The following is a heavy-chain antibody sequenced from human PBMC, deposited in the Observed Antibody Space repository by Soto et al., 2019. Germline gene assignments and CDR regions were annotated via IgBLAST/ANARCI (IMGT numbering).Heavy chain of an antibody. D-gene: IGHD3-10*01. CDR2: ISGSGGST. CDR3: AKGDGFTGY. J-gene: IGHJ4*02. Sequence: LRLSCAASGFTFSSYAMSWFRQAPGKGLEWVSAISGSGGSTYYADSVKGRFTISRDNSKNTLYLQVNSLRAEDTAVYYCAKGDGFTGYWGQGTLVTVSS. V-gene: IGHV3-23*01. CDR1: GFTFSSYA.